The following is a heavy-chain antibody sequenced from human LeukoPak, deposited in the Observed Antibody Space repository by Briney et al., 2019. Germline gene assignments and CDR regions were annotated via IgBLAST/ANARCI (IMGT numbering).Heavy chain of an antibody. CDR1: GFAVSSNY. Sequence: QPGGSLRLSCAASGFAVSSNYMSWVRQAPGKGLEWVSVIYSGGSTYYADSVKGRFTISRDNSKNTLHLQMNSLRAEDTAVYYCARGGTYYYDSSGYYYPFDYWGQGTLVTVSS. D-gene: IGHD3-22*01. J-gene: IGHJ4*02. CDR2: IYSGGST. V-gene: IGHV3-66*01. CDR3: ARGGTYYYDSSGYYYPFDY.